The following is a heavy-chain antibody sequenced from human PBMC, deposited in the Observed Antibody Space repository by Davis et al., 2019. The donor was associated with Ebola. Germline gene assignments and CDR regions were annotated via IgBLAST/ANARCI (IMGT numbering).Heavy chain of an antibody. CDR2: INWNGGST. Sequence: GGSLRLSCAVSGFTFSSYGMHWVRQAPGKGLEWVSGINWNGGSTGYADSVKGRFTISRDNAKNSLHLQMNSLRAEDTALYYCARVREVAVAGTVDYWGQGTLVTVSS. V-gene: IGHV3-20*04. CDR3: ARVREVAVAGTVDY. J-gene: IGHJ4*02. CDR1: GFTFSSYG. D-gene: IGHD6-19*01.